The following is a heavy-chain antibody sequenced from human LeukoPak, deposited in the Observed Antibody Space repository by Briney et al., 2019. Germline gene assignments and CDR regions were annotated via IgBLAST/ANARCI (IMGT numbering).Heavy chain of an antibody. CDR3: AREDDGSGSYYPYGMDV. V-gene: IGHV3-48*04. CDR2: ISSSSSTI. J-gene: IGHJ6*04. CDR1: GFTFSSYS. D-gene: IGHD3-10*01. Sequence: GGSLRLSCAASGFTFSSYSMNWVRQAPGKGLEWASYISSSSSTIYYADSVKGRFTISRDNAKNSLYLQMNSLRAEDTAVYYCAREDDGSGSYYPYGMDVWGKGTTVTVSS.